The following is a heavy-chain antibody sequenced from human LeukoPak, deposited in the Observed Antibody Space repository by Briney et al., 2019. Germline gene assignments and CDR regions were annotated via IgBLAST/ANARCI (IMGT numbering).Heavy chain of an antibody. D-gene: IGHD2-15*01. CDR3: TSLGSGLLLR. Sequence: GGSLRLSCAASGFTFSGSAMQWVRQAAGKGLEWVGRIRSKANSYATAYAASVKGRFTISRDDSKNTAYLQMNSLKTEDTAVYYCTSLGSGLLLRWGQGTLVTVSS. V-gene: IGHV3-73*01. CDR1: GFTFSGSA. CDR2: IRSKANSYAT. J-gene: IGHJ4*02.